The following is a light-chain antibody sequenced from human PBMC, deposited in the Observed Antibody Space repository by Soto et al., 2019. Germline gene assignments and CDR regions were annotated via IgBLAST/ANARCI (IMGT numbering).Light chain of an antibody. CDR2: GNN. CDR1: SSNIGAGSD. Sequence: QAVVTQPPSVSGAPGQRVTISCTGSSSNIGAGSDVHWFQQLPGTAPKLLIYGNNNRPSGVPDRFCGSKSGTSASLAITGLQAEDENDYYCQSYDSSLRGWVFGGGTKLTVL. V-gene: IGLV1-40*01. J-gene: IGLJ3*02. CDR3: QSYDSSLRGWV.